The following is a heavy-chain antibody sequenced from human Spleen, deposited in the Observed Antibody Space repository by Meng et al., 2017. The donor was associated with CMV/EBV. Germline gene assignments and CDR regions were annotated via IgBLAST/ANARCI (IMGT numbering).Heavy chain of an antibody. CDR3: AGGRAGPKQKYFDY. V-gene: IGHV4-34*01. J-gene: IGHJ4*02. CDR2: INHSGST. CDR1: GGSFSGYY. Sequence: CAVSGGSFSGYYWSWIRQPPGKGLEWIGEINHSGSTNYNPSLKSRVTISVDTSKNQFSLKLSSVTAADTAVYYCAGGRAGPKQKYFDYWGQGTLVTVSS.